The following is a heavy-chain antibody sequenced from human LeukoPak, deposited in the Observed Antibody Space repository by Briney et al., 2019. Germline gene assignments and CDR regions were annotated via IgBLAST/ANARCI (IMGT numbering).Heavy chain of an antibody. CDR3: ASSVGYYYGSGSYFSFDY. J-gene: IGHJ4*02. Sequence: ASVKVSCMASGYTFTSYYMHWVRQAPGQGLEWMGIINPSGGSTSYAQKFQGRVTMTRDTSTSTVYMELSSLRSEDTAVYYCASSVGYYYGSGSYFSFDYWGQGTLVTVSS. CDR1: GYTFTSYY. V-gene: IGHV1-46*01. D-gene: IGHD3-10*01. CDR2: INPSGGST.